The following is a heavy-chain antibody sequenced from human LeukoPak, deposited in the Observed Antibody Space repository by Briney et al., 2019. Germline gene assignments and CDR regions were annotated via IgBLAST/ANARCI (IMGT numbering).Heavy chain of an antibody. CDR2: IHHGGNT. Sequence: SETLSLTCTVSGGSISSSSYYWGWIRQPPGKGLEWIGSIHHGGNTYYNPSLMSRVSMSLDTSKNQCSLNLNSVAAADTAVFYCARWLGNGFDIWGQGTMVTVSS. D-gene: IGHD6-19*01. V-gene: IGHV4-39*07. CDR1: GGSISSSSYY. J-gene: IGHJ3*02. CDR3: ARWLGNGFDI.